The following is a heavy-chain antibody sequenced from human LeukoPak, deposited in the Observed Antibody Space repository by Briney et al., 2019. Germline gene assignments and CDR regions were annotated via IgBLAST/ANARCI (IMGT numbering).Heavy chain of an antibody. CDR2: IYYSGTT. CDR1: GGSITSYY. Sequence: SETLSLTCTVSGGSITSYYWSWIRQPPGKGLEWIGYIYYSGTTNYNPSLKSRVTISVDTSKNQFSLELNSVTAADTAVCYCARPMIRGVNDALDIWGQGTMVTVSS. D-gene: IGHD3-10*01. CDR3: ARPMIRGVNDALDI. J-gene: IGHJ3*02. V-gene: IGHV4-59*08.